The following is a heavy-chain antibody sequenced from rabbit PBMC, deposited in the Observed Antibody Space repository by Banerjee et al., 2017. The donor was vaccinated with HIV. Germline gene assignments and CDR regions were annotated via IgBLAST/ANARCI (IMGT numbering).Heavy chain of an antibody. CDR3: VREGGGSRL. V-gene: IGHV1S40*01. D-gene: IGHD4-2*01. CDR1: GFSFSSNYY. CDR2: VYIGSSST. J-gene: IGHJ4*01. Sequence: QSLEESGGDLVKPGASLTLTCTASGFSFSSNYYMCWVRQAPGKGLEWIGCVYIGSSSTYYASWSKGRFTISKTSSTTVTLQMPSLTAADAAAYFCVREGGGSRLWSPGTLVTVS.